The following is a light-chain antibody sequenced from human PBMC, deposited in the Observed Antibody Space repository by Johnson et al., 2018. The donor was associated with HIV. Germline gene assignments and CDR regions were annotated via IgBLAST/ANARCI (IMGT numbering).Light chain of an antibody. Sequence: QSALTQPPSVSAAPGQKVPISCSGSSSNIGNNYVSWYQQLPGTAPKLLIYENNKRPSGIPDRFSGSKSGTSATLGITGLQTGDEADYYCGTWDTSLSAGYVFGTGTKVTVL. J-gene: IGLJ1*01. CDR3: GTWDTSLSAGYV. V-gene: IGLV1-51*02. CDR1: SSNIGNNY. CDR2: ENN.